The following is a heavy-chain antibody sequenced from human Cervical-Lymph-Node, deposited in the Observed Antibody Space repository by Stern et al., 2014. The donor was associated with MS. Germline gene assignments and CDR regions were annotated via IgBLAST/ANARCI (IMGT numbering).Heavy chain of an antibody. CDR3: ARGGYSGYDLRY. V-gene: IGHV4-59*01. CDR1: GGSISSYY. CDR2: IYYSGST. Sequence: QLQLQESGPGLVKPSETLSLTCTVSGGSISSYYWSWIRQPPGKGLEWIGYIYYSGSTNYNPSLKSRVTISVDTSKNQFSLKLSSVTAADTAVYYCARGGYSGYDLRYWGQGTLVTVSS. D-gene: IGHD5-12*01. J-gene: IGHJ4*02.